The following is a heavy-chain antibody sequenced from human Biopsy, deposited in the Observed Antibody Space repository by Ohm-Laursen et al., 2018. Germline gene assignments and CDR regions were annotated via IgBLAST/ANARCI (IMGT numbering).Heavy chain of an antibody. D-gene: IGHD4-23*01. V-gene: IGHV4-59*01. CDR2: IYYSGST. CDR3: ARGSNDSGGLYFPR. CDR1: GVYISDYY. Sequence: TLSLTCSVFGVYISDYYWSWIRQPPGRGLEWVGSIYYSGSTNYNPSLKSRVTISVDTSRYHFSLRLSSLTAADTAVYYCARGSNDSGGLYFPRWGQGTLLTVSS. J-gene: IGHJ4*02.